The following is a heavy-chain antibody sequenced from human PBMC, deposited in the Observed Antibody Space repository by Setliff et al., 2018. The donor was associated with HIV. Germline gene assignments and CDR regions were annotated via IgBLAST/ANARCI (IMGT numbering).Heavy chain of an antibody. CDR2: IYYSGST. Sequence: PSETLSLTCTVSGGFISSSSYYWGWIRQPPGKGLEWIGSIYYSGSTYYNPSLKSRVTISVDTSKNQFSLKLSSVTAADMAVYYCASPASGGSSGQYHYWGQGTLVTVSS. D-gene: IGHD6-19*01. J-gene: IGHJ4*02. CDR1: GGFISSSSYY. V-gene: IGHV4-39*01. CDR3: ASPASGGSSGQYHY.